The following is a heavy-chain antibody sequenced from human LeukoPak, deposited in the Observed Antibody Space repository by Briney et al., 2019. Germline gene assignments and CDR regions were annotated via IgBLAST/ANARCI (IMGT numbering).Heavy chain of an antibody. J-gene: IGHJ4*02. Sequence: GGSLRLSCAASGFTFSSYAMHWVRQAPGKGLEWVAVISYDGSNKYYADSVKGRFTISRDNSKNTLYLQMNSLRAEDTAVYYCARDQRSIVGATTPDYWGQGTLVTVSS. D-gene: IGHD1-26*01. CDR3: ARDQRSIVGATTPDY. CDR1: GFTFSSYA. V-gene: IGHV3-30-3*01. CDR2: ISYDGSNK.